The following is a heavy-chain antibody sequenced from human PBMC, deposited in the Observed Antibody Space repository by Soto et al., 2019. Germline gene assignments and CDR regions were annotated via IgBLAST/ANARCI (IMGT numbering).Heavy chain of an antibody. CDR3: AKDPPDY. V-gene: IGHV3-23*01. Sequence: GGSLRLSCAAFGITYRNYVMSWVRQAPGKGLEWVSGISGSGDSTYYADSVKGRFSISRDNSKNTLYLQMNSLRVEDTAVYYCAKDPPDYWGQGTLVTVSS. J-gene: IGHJ4*02. CDR1: GITYRNYV. CDR2: ISGSGDST.